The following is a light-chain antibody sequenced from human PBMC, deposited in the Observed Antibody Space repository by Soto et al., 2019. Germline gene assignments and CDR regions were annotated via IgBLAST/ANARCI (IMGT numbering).Light chain of an antibody. V-gene: IGKV3-20*01. CDR1: QNVITNY. Sequence: EIVLTQSPGTLSFSPGGRATISCWASQNVITNYLAWYQQKPGQAPRLLIYGASRRATGIPDRFSGSGFGTDFTLTISILEPEDFAVYYCQQYATSPITFGQGTRLEIK. J-gene: IGKJ5*01. CDR2: GAS. CDR3: QQYATSPIT.